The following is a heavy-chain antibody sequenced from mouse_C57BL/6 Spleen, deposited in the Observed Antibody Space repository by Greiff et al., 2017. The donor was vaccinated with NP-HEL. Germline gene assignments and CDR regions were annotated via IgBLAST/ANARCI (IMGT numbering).Heavy chain of an antibody. V-gene: IGHV1-26*01. CDR2: INPNNGGT. CDR1: GYTFTDYY. J-gene: IGHJ2*01. D-gene: IGHD1-1*02. CDR3: ARSGGSYVNYYWFDY. Sequence: EVQLQQSGPELVKPGASVKISCKASGYTFTDYYMNWVKQSHGKSLEWIGDINPNNGGTSYNQKFKGKATLTVDKSSSTAYMELRSLTSEDSAVYYCARSGGSYVNYYWFDYWGQGTTLTVSS.